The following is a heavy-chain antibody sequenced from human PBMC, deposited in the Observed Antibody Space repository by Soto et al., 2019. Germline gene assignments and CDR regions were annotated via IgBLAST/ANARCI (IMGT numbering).Heavy chain of an antibody. CDR2: TWSGGRVE. Sequence: QVQLVESGGGVVQPGTSLRLSCAASGFTFSHYGIHWVRQAPGKGLEWVAVTWSGGRVEYYADSVRGRFTISRDNSKTTVYLQMNSLRVEDTAVYYWAKDDDTSSHYSLLDFRGQGPLVTVSS. CDR3: AKDDDTSSHYSLLDF. V-gene: IGHV3-33*06. D-gene: IGHD3-22*01. J-gene: IGHJ4*02. CDR1: GFTFSHYG.